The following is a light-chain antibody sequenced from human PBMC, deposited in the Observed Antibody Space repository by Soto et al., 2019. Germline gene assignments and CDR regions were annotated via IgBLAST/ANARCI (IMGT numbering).Light chain of an antibody. Sequence: IVMTQSPASLAASAGERITLSCKASQSIANKTAWHQQKPGQAPRLLIYGASTRADDIPARFRGSGSGTEFSLTISSLQYEDFAIYYCQQYNDWPPWTFGQGTKVDIK. V-gene: IGKV3-15*01. CDR2: GAS. CDR3: QQYNDWPPWT. CDR1: QSIANK. J-gene: IGKJ1*01.